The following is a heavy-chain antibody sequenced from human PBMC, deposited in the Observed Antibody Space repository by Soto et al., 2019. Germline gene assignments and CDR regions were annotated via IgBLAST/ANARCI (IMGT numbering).Heavy chain of an antibody. D-gene: IGHD2-2*01. V-gene: IGHV3-30-3*01. CDR1: GFTFSSYA. CDR3: ARGWRVPAAISIYYYYGMDV. J-gene: IGHJ6*02. CDR2: ISYDGSNK. Sequence: GGSLRLSCAASGFTFSSYAMHWVRQAPGKGLEWVAVISYDGSNKYYADSVKGRFTISRDNSKNTLYLQMNSLRAEDTAVYYCARGWRVPAAISIYYYYGMDVWGQGTTVTVSS.